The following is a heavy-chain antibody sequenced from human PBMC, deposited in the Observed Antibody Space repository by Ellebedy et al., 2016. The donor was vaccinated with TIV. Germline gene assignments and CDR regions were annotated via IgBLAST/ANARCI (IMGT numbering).Heavy chain of an antibody. CDR2: IVGSGGSR. CDR3: AKDRTPGDGYWVFDF. CDR1: GLSFSYYG. Sequence: GESLKISCAASGLSFSYYGMNWVRQAPGKGLEWVSGIVGSGGSRYADSVKGRFTISRDNSKSTLDLQMSSLRAEDTAVYYCAKDRTPGDGYWVFDFWGQGTLVTVST. V-gene: IGHV3-23*01. D-gene: IGHD5-18*01. J-gene: IGHJ4*02.